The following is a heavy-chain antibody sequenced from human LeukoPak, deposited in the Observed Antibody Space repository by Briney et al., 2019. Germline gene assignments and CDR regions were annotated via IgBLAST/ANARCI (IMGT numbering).Heavy chain of an antibody. Sequence: PGGSLRLSCAASGFTFSSYSMNWIRQAPGKGLEWVSSISSDSSYIYYADSLKGRFTISRDNAKNSLYLQMNSLRAEDTAVYYCARDMYYDSSGYYTSGASAFDIWGQGTMVTVSS. CDR3: ARDMYYDSSGYYTSGASAFDI. CDR2: ISSDSSYI. CDR1: GFTFSSYS. J-gene: IGHJ3*02. D-gene: IGHD3-22*01. V-gene: IGHV3-21*01.